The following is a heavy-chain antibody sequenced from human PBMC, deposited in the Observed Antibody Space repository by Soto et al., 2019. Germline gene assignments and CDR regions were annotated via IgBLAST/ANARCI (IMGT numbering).Heavy chain of an antibody. CDR2: ISGSRSTI. Sequence: QVQLVESGGGLVKPGGSLRLACAGSGFTFSDYYMSWIRQAPGKGLEWVSYISGSRSTIYYTDSVKGQFTISRDNAKNSLHLQMNSLRAEDTAVYYCAIGVAASHFSYSSMDVWGKGTTVTVSS. CDR1: GFTFSDYY. CDR3: AIGVAASHFSYSSMDV. J-gene: IGHJ6*03. D-gene: IGHD2-15*01. V-gene: IGHV3-11*01.